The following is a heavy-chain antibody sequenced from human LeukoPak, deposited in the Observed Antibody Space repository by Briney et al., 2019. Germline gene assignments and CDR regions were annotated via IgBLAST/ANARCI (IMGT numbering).Heavy chain of an antibody. CDR3: ARDFGRWFFDY. D-gene: IGHD4-23*01. J-gene: IGHJ4*02. CDR2: ISADANNI. V-gene: IGHV3-48*04. CDR1: GFTFSSYG. Sequence: PGGSLRLSCAASGFTFSSYGMHWVRQAPGRGLEWLAYISADANNIHYEDSLKGRFTISRDNAENSLHLQMNSLRAEDTAVYYCARDFGRWFFDYWGQGTLVTVSS.